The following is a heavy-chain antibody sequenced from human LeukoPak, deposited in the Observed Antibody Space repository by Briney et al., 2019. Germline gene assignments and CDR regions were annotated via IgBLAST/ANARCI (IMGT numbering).Heavy chain of an antibody. D-gene: IGHD6-19*01. CDR2: IYYSGST. CDR1: GGSISIYY. V-gene: IGHV4-59*08. CDR3: ARQRPVAGPLGI. Sequence: PSETLSLTCTVSGGSISIYYWSWIRKPPGKALEWLGYIYYSGSTNYNPSLKSRVTIPVDTSKNQFSLKLSAVTAAVTAVYYRARQRPVAGPLGIWGQGTMVTVSS. J-gene: IGHJ3*02.